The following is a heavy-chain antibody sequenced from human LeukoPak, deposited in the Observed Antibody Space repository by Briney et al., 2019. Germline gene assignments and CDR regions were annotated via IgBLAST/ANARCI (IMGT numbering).Heavy chain of an antibody. Sequence: PSETLSLTCTVSGGSISSYYWSWIRQPPGKGLEWIGYIYYSGSTNYDPSLKSRVTISVDTSKNQFSLKLSSVTAADTAVYYCARVRRAFDIWGQGTMVTVSS. V-gene: IGHV4-59*01. CDR3: ARVRRAFDI. J-gene: IGHJ3*02. CDR1: GGSISSYY. CDR2: IYYSGST.